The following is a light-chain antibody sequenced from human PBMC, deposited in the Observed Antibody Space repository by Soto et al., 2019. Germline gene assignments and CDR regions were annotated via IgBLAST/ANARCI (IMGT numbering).Light chain of an antibody. V-gene: IGLV2-14*01. CDR3: RSYTSSSTIV. Sequence: QSALTRPASVSGSPGQSITISCTGISSDVGGYNYVSWYQQHPGKAPKLMIYEVSNRPSGVSNRFSGSKSGNTASLTISGLQAEDEADYYCRSYTSSSTIVFGTGTELTVL. CDR2: EVS. J-gene: IGLJ1*01. CDR1: SSDVGGYNY.